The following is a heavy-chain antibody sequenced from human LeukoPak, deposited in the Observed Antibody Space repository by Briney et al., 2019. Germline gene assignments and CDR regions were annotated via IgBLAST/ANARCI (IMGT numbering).Heavy chain of an antibody. CDR2: IKQDGSEK. Sequence: GGSLRLSCAASGFTFSSYWMSWVRQAPGKGLEWVANIKQDGSEKYYVDSVKGRFTISRDNAKNSLYLQMNSLRAEDTAVYYCAREFGYDILTGYYKPYAFDIWGQGTMVTVSS. CDR3: AREFGYDILTGYYKPYAFDI. D-gene: IGHD3-9*01. V-gene: IGHV3-7*01. J-gene: IGHJ3*02. CDR1: GFTFSSYW.